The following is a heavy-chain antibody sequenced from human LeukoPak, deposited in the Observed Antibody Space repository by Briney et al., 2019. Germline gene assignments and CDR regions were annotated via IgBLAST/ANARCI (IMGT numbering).Heavy chain of an antibody. CDR2: IDSGSNNI. V-gene: IGHV3-48*01. J-gene: IGHJ5*02. D-gene: IGHD6-19*01. CDR3: ARSSHWFDP. CDR1: GFTFSAYS. Sequence: PGGSLRLSCAASGFTFSAYSMNWVRQAPGKGLEWVSDIDSGSNNIHYADSVKGRFTISRDDAKNSLYLQMDSLRSDDTAVYYCARSSHWFDPWGQGTLVTVSS.